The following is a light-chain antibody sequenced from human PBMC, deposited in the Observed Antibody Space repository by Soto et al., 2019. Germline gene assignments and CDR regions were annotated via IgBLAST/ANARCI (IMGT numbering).Light chain of an antibody. CDR2: DVS. CDR3: CSYAGRDTLYV. V-gene: IGLV2-11*01. Sequence: QSALTXPRSVSGSPGQSVTISRNGTSTDVVGYNYVSWYQHHPGKVPKLMLYDVSKRPSGVPYRFSGSKSGKTASLTISGLQAEDEADYYCCSYAGRDTLYVFGSGTKVTVL. J-gene: IGLJ1*01. CDR1: STDVVGYNY.